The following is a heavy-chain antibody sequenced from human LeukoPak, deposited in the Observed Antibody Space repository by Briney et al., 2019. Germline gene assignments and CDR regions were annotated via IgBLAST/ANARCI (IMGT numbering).Heavy chain of an antibody. CDR1: GFTLSGHS. Sequence: GGSLRLSCGVSGFTLSGHSMNWVRQAPGKGLEWVSSISSSSSYMYYADSVKGRFTISRDNAKNSLYMQVNSLRAEDTAVYYCARGGYSSSWYHDSWGQGTLVTVSS. V-gene: IGHV3-21*01. D-gene: IGHD6-13*01. CDR2: ISSSSSYM. J-gene: IGHJ4*02. CDR3: ARGGYSSSWYHDS.